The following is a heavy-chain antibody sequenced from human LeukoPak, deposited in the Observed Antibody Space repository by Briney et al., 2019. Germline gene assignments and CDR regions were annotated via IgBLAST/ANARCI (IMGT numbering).Heavy chain of an antibody. Sequence: SGGSLRLSFAASGFSVSNNFMGWVRQAPGKGLEWVSLIYSGGETNYADSVKGRFTISRDKSTNTLLLPMNSLRADDTAVYYCARYRDYYGSGIYSYFDYWGQGTLVTVSS. CDR1: GFSVSNNF. D-gene: IGHD3-10*01. CDR3: ARYRDYYGSGIYSYFDY. V-gene: IGHV3-66*01. CDR2: IYSGGET. J-gene: IGHJ4*02.